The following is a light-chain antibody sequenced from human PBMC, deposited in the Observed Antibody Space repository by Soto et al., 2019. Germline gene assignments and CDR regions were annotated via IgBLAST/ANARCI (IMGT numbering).Light chain of an antibody. Sequence: EIVLTQSPATLSLSPGERDTLSCRASQSVNSNLAWYQQKPGQAPSILIPDASYRATDIPARFSGSGSGTDFTLTISSLEPEESAVYYCQQRSNWPLTFGGGTKVEIK. CDR2: DAS. CDR1: QSVNSN. J-gene: IGKJ4*01. V-gene: IGKV3-11*01. CDR3: QQRSNWPLT.